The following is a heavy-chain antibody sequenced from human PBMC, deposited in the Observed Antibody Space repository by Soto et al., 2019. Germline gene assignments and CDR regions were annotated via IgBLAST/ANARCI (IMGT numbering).Heavy chain of an antibody. CDR1: GGSFSGYY. CDR2: INHSGST. D-gene: IGHD3-10*01. J-gene: IGHJ6*03. V-gene: IGHV4-34*01. CDR3: ARAIRITMVRGYYYMDV. Sequence: SETLSLTCAVYGGSFSGYYWSWIRQPPGKGLEWIGEINHSGSTNYNPSLKSRVTISVDTSKNQFSLKLSSVTAADTAVYYCARAIRITMVRGYYYMDVWGKGTTVTVSS.